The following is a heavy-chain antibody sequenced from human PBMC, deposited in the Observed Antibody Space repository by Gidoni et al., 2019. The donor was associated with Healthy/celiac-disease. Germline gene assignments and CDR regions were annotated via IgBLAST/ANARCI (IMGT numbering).Heavy chain of an antibody. CDR2: IWYDGSNK. Sequence: QVQLVESGGGVVQPGRSLRLSCAASGFTFSSYGMQWVRQAPGKGLEWVAVIWYDGSNKYYADSVKGRFTISRDNSKNTLYLQMNSLRAEDTAVYYCARDLDGRLDYWGQGTLVTVSS. V-gene: IGHV3-33*01. J-gene: IGHJ4*02. CDR3: ARDLDGRLDY. CDR1: GFTFSSYG.